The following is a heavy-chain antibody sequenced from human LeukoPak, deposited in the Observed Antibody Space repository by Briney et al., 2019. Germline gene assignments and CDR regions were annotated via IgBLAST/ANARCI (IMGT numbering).Heavy chain of an antibody. CDR1: GFTFSDHY. V-gene: IGHV3-72*01. Sequence: GGSLRLSCAASGFTFSDHYMDWVRQAPGKGLEWVGRIRNEPNSYTTEYAAPVKGRFAISRDDSKNSLYLQMDSLKTEDTAVYYCARSFRFTSGWPFDYWGQGTLVTVSS. CDR3: ARSFRFTSGWPFDY. CDR2: IRNEPNSYTT. J-gene: IGHJ4*02. D-gene: IGHD6-19*01.